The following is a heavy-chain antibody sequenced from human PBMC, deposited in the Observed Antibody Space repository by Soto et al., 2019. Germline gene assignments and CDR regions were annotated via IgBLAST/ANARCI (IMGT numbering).Heavy chain of an antibody. V-gene: IGHV3-30*18. CDR2: ISYDGNKE. CDR3: AKPGSTRVTTTDVFDL. J-gene: IGHJ3*01. D-gene: IGHD4-17*01. Sequence: GGSLRLSCAASGFTFSSYGMHWVRQAPGKGLEWVAVISYDGNKEDYSGSVKGRFTISRDNSKNMVYLQMNSLRPEDTALYYCAKPGSTRVTTTDVFDLWGHGTMVTVSS. CDR1: GFTFSSYG.